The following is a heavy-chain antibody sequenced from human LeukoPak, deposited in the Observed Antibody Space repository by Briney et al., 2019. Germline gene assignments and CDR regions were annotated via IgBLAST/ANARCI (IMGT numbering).Heavy chain of an antibody. J-gene: IGHJ4*02. CDR1: GFTFDDYA. Sequence: SLKLSGAASGFTFDDYAMHWVRQGPGKGLGWVSGISWNSGSIVYADSVKGRFTISRDNAKNSLYLQMNSLRAEDTAFYYCAKVNTMIVVVAPFVYWGQGTLVTVSS. CDR2: ISWNSGSI. V-gene: IGHV3-9*01. CDR3: AKVNTMIVVVAPFVY. D-gene: IGHD3-22*01.